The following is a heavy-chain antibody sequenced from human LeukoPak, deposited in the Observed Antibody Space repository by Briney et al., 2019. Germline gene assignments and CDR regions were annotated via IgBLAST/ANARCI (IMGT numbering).Heavy chain of an antibody. CDR1: GGSISSGSYY. CDR3: ARAELGILTGYPAWFDP. D-gene: IGHD3-9*01. CDR2: IYTSGST. Sequence: SETLSLTCTVSGGSISSGSYYWSWIRQPAGKGLEWIGRIYTSGSTNYNPSLKSRVTISVDTSKNQFSLKLSSVTAADTAVYYCARAELGILTGYPAWFDPWGQGTLVTVSS. V-gene: IGHV4-61*02. J-gene: IGHJ5*02.